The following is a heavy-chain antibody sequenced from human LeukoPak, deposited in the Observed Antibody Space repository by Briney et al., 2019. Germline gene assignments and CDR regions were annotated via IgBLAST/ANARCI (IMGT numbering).Heavy chain of an antibody. D-gene: IGHD4-23*01. CDR1: GYTFTGYY. CDR3: ASVYYGGNSVWFDY. J-gene: IGHJ4*02. Sequence: ASVKVSCKASGYTFTGYYMHWVRQAPGQGLEWMGRINPNSGGTNYAQKFQGRVTMTRDTSISTAYMELSRLRSDDTAVYYCASVYYGGNSVWFDYWGQGTLVTVSS. V-gene: IGHV1-2*06. CDR2: INPNSGGT.